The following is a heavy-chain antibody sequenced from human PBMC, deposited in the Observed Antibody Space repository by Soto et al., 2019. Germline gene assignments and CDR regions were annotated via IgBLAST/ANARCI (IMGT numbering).Heavy chain of an antibody. CDR1: GFTFSSYS. CDR2: ISSSSSYI. CDR3: ARDPRSCSGGSCWVY. Sequence: EVQLVESGGGLVKPGGSLRLSCAASGFTFSSYSMNWVRQAPGKGLEWVSSISSSSSYIYYADSVKGRFTISRDNAKNSLYRQMNSLRAEDTAVYYCARDPRSCSGGSCWVYWGQGTLVTVSS. D-gene: IGHD2-15*01. V-gene: IGHV3-21*01. J-gene: IGHJ4*02.